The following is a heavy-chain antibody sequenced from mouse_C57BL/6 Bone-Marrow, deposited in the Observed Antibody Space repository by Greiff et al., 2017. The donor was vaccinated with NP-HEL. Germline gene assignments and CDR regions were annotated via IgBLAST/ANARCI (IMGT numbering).Heavy chain of an antibody. CDR2: INPNNGGT. D-gene: IGHD2-1*01. V-gene: IGHV1-18*01. CDR3: AREGSTMVKNFAY. J-gene: IGHJ3*01. CDR1: GYTFTDYN. Sequence: VHVKQSGPELVKPGASVKIPCKASGYTFTDYNMDWVKQSHGKSLEWIGDINPNNGGTIYNQKFKGKATLTVDKSSSTAYMELRSLTSEDTAVYYCAREGSTMVKNFAYWGQGTLVTVSA.